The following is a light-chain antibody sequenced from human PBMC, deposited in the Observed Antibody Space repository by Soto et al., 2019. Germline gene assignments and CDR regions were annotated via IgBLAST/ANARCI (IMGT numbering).Light chain of an antibody. CDR2: AAS. J-gene: IGKJ5*01. CDR1: EIVGSSL. V-gene: IGKV3-20*01. Sequence: DIVLTQSPGTLSLSPGERATLSCRTSEIVGSSLLSWYQQKPGQAPRLLIYAASSRATGISDRFSGSGSGTDFTLIIKRLDPEDSAVYYCHHNGRSLGQGTRLEI. CDR3: HHNGRS.